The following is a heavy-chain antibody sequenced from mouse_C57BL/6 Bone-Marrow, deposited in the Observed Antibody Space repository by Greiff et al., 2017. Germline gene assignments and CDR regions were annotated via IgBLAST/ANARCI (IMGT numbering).Heavy chain of an antibody. J-gene: IGHJ3*01. CDR2: IRNKANGYTT. CDR1: GFTFTDYY. CDR3: ARLLSWSWCAY. V-gene: IGHV7-3*01. D-gene: IGHD1-1*01. Sequence: EVQLVESGGGLVQPGGSLSLSCAASGFTFTDYYMSWVRQPPGKALEWLGFIRNKANGYTTEYSASVKGRFTISRDNSQSILYLQMNALRAEDSATYYCARLLSWSWCAYWGQGTLVTVSA.